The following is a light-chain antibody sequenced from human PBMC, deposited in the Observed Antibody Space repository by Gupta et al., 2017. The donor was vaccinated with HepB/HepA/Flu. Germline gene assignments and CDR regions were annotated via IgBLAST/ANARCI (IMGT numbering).Light chain of an antibody. Sequence: DIVMTQSPAILSLSPGERATISCRASQSIDRDVAWYQQKPGQAPRLLIYGASTRVKGIPARCSGSGSGAEYTLPVSRLQSADFVVNFCKQHSMATPRTLGQGTKVEIK. CDR3: KQHSMATPRT. CDR1: QSIDRD. J-gene: IGKJ1*01. V-gene: IGKV3-15*01. CDR2: GAS.